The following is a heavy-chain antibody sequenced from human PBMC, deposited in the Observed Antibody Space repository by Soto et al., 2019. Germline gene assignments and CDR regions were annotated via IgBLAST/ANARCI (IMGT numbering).Heavy chain of an antibody. D-gene: IGHD3-3*01. CDR1: GGSISSGGYY. V-gene: IGHV4-31*03. CDR2: IYYSGST. J-gene: IGHJ4*02. Sequence: SETLSLTCTVSGGSISSGGYYWSWIRQHPGKGLEWIGYIYYSGSTYYNPSLKSRVTISVDTSKNQFSLKLSPVTAADTAVYYCASAYDFWSGYYPDWGQGTLVTVSS. CDR3: ASAYDFWSGYYPD.